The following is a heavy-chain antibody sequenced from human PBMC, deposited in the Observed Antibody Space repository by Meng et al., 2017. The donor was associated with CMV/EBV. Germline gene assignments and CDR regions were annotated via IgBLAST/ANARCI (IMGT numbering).Heavy chain of an antibody. V-gene: IGHV3-74*01. J-gene: IGHJ4*02. CDR2: INSDGSST. D-gene: IGHD6-19*01. CDR3: ASPPGYSSGWYLN. CDR1: GFTFSSYW. Sequence: CTASGFTFSSYWMHWVRQAPGKGLVWVSRINSDGSSTSYADSVKGRFTISRDNAKNTLYLQMNSLRADDTAVYYCASPPGYSSGWYLNWGQGILVTVSS.